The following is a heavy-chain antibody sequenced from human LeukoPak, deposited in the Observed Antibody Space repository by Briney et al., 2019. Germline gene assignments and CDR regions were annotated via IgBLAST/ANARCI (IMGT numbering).Heavy chain of an antibody. Sequence: GGSLRLSCAASGFTVSSSYMNWVRQAPGKGLEWVSVTCSSGNTYYADSVKGRFTVSRDNSKNTLYLQMNSLRPDDTAVYYCARRINTAWGIDYWGQGTLVTVAS. D-gene: IGHD3-16*01. V-gene: IGHV3-53*01. CDR2: TCSSGNT. J-gene: IGHJ4*02. CDR3: ARRINTAWGIDY. CDR1: GFTVSSSY.